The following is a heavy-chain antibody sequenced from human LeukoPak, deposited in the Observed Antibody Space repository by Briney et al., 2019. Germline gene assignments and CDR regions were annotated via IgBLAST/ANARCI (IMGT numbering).Heavy chain of an antibody. Sequence: PGGSLRLSCAASGFTFSSYSMNWVRQAPGKGLEWVSSISSSSSYIYYADSVKGRLTISRDNAKNSLYLQMNSLRAEDTAVYYCARGDFLSRCSSTSCYFYFDYWGQGTLVTVSS. J-gene: IGHJ4*02. V-gene: IGHV3-21*01. CDR1: GFTFSSYS. D-gene: IGHD2-2*01. CDR3: ARGDFLSRCSSTSCYFYFDY. CDR2: ISSSSSYI.